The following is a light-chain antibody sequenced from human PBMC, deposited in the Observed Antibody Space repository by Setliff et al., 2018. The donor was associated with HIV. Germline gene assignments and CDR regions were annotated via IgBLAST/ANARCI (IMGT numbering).Light chain of an antibody. CDR2: DVS. Sequence: QSVLTQPASVSGSPGQSVTISCTGTSSDVGAYNYASWYQQYPGKAPKLMIYDVSERPSGVSDRFSGSKSGNTASLTISGLQAEDEADYYCTSYTSSHTYVFGTGTKVTVL. V-gene: IGLV2-14*03. CDR3: TSYTSSHTYV. J-gene: IGLJ1*01. CDR1: SSDVGAYNY.